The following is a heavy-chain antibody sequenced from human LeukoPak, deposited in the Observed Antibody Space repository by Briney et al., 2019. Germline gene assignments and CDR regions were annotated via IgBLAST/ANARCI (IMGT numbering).Heavy chain of an antibody. V-gene: IGHV3-23*01. CDR1: GFTFRSYG. Sequence: GGSLRLSCAASGFTFRSYGMSWVRQAPGKGLQWVSAISGDGKNRDYPDSVKGRFTISRDNSKNTLYLQMDSLRAEDTAVYYCARDDYGDYFFDYWGQGTLVTVSS. CDR3: ARDDYGDYFFDY. J-gene: IGHJ4*02. CDR2: ISGDGKNR. D-gene: IGHD4-17*01.